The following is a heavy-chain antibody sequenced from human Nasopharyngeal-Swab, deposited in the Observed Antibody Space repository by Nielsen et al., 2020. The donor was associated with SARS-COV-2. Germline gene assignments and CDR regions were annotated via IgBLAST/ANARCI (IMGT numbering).Heavy chain of an antibody. Sequence: GESLKISCAASGFTFSDYYMSWIRQAPGKGLEWVSAISGSGGSTYYADSVKGRFTISRDNSKNTLYLQMNSLRAEDTAVYYCAKDFRNQQWLVDYWGQGTLVTVSS. V-gene: IGHV3-23*01. J-gene: IGHJ4*02. D-gene: IGHD6-19*01. CDR1: GFTFSDYY. CDR2: ISGSGGST. CDR3: AKDFRNQQWLVDY.